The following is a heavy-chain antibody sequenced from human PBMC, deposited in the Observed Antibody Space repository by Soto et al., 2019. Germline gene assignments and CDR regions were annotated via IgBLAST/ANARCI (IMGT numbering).Heavy chain of an antibody. J-gene: IGHJ5*02. V-gene: IGHV4-34*01. CDR3: ARGRRIAAHHHNWFDP. D-gene: IGHD6-6*01. CDR1: VGSFSCYY. CDR2: INHSGST. Sequence: SETLSLTCAVYVGSFSCYYWIWIRQPPGKGLEWIGEINHSGSTNYNPSLKSRVTISVDTSKNQFSLKLSSVTAADTAVYYCARGRRIAAHHHNWFDPWGQGTLVTVSS.